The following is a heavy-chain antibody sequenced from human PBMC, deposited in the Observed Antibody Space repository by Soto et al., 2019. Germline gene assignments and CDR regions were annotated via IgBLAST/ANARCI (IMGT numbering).Heavy chain of an antibody. Sequence: GESLKISCKASGYSFTIYWIGGVRQMPGKGLEWMGIIYPGDSDTRYSPSFQGQVTISADKSISTASLQWSSLKASDTAMYYCARIPSTGPYYFDYWGQGTLVTVSS. J-gene: IGHJ4*02. D-gene: IGHD1-1*01. V-gene: IGHV5-51*01. CDR3: ARIPSTGPYYFDY. CDR1: GYSFTIYW. CDR2: IYPGDSDT.